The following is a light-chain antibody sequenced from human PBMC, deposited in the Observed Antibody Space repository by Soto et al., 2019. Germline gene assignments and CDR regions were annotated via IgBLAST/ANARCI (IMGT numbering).Light chain of an antibody. J-gene: IGLJ1*01. Sequence: QSLLTQPPSVSASPGQKVTISCSGSSSNIGGNSVSWYQQLPGTAPKLLICDDNKRPSGIPHRFSGSKSGTSATMGITGFQTGDEADYYCGSWDSSLSAYVFGTGTKVTV. CDR1: SSNIGGNS. V-gene: IGLV1-51*01. CDR2: DDN. CDR3: GSWDSSLSAYV.